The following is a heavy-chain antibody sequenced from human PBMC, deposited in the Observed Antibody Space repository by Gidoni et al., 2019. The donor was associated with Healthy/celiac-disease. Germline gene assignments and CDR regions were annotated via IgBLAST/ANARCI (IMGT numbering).Heavy chain of an antibody. Sequence: EVQLVESGGGLVQPGRSLRLSCAASGFTFDDYAMHWVRQAPGKGLAWVSVISWNRGSIGYADSVKGRLTISRDNAKNSLYLQMNSLRAEDTDLYYCAKDSGSGSYYNVGWYFDLWGRGTLVTVSS. CDR3: AKDSGSGSYYNVGWYFDL. CDR1: GFTFDDYA. D-gene: IGHD3-10*01. CDR2: ISWNRGSI. J-gene: IGHJ2*01. V-gene: IGHV3-9*01.